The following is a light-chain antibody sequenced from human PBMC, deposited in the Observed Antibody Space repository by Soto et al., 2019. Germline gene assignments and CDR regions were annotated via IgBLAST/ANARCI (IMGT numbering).Light chain of an antibody. V-gene: IGKV3-20*01. Sequence: ETTLTQSPDTLSLSPGEGATLSCRASQIICSAYLAWYQQKPGQAPRLLIFGASTSATGTPHRFSGSGSGTDFTLTISALESEDVGVYYCQHYGRSPSFGRGTKVEIK. CDR2: GAS. CDR1: QIICSAY. J-gene: IGKJ1*01. CDR3: QHYGRSPS.